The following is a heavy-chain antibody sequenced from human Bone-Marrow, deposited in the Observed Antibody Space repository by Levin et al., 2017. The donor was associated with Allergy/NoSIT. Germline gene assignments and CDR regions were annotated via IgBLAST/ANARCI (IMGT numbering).Heavy chain of an antibody. CDR2: IWYDGSNK. D-gene: IGHD3-22*01. J-gene: IGHJ4*02. Sequence: GGSLRLSCAASGFTFSSYGMHWVRQAPGKGLEWVAVIWYDGSNKYYADSVKGRFTISRDNSKNTLYLQMNSLRAEDTAVYYCARGNYDSSGYYWGYWGQGTLVTVSS. CDR3: ARGNYDSSGYYWGY. V-gene: IGHV3-33*01. CDR1: GFTFSSYG.